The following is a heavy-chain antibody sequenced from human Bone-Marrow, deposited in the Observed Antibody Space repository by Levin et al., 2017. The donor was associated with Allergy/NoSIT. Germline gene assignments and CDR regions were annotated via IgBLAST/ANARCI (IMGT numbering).Heavy chain of an antibody. CDR1: GGSITGLTHY. CDR2: IFYSGTT. CDR3: ARRAQYDVFGYHVIDY. J-gene: IGHJ4*02. Sequence: PSETLSLTCTVSGGSITGLTHYWDWIRQPPGKGLEWIGSIFYSGTTYYNPSLKSRLTMSVDTSKTQFSLRLSSVTAADTAVYYCARRAQYDVFGYHVIDYWGQGTLVTVS. V-gene: IGHV4-39*01. D-gene: IGHD3/OR15-3a*01.